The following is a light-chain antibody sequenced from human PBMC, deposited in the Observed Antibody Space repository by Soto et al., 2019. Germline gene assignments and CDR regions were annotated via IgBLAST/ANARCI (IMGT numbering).Light chain of an antibody. Sequence: QSALTQPASVSGSPGQSITISCTGTSSDVGGYNYVSWYQQHPGKAPKLMIYKVSNRPSGVSNRFAGSKSGNTASLTISGLQAEDEAYYYCSSDTSSSTYVFGTGTKLTVL. J-gene: IGLJ1*01. CDR1: SSDVGGYNY. CDR2: KVS. V-gene: IGLV2-14*01. CDR3: SSDTSSSTYV.